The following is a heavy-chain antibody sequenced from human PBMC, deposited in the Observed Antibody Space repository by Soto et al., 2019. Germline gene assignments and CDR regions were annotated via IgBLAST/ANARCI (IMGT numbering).Heavy chain of an antibody. Sequence: QEQLVESGGGVVQPGRSLRLSCVASGFTFSSYAMHWVRQAPGKGLEWVAAISYDGTNKYYADSVKGRFTISRDNSKNTLYRQMNSLRTEDTSVYYCARAVSSSWGFDYWGQGTLVTVSS. CDR2: ISYDGTNK. CDR3: ARAVSSSWGFDY. D-gene: IGHD6-13*01. J-gene: IGHJ4*02. V-gene: IGHV3-30-3*01. CDR1: GFTFSSYA.